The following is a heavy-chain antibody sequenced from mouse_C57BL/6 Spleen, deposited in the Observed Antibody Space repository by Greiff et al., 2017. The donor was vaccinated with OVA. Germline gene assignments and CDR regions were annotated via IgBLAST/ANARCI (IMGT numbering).Heavy chain of an antibody. CDR2: ISSGSSTI. CDR1: GFTFSDYG. V-gene: IGHV5-17*01. Sequence: EVQLQESGGGLVKPGGSLKLSCAASGFTFSDYGMHWVRQAPEKGLEWVAYISSGSSTIYYADTVKGRFTISRDNAKNTLFLQMTSLRSEDTAMYYCARNPKVYYYGSSGFYFDYWGQGTTLTVSS. D-gene: IGHD1-1*01. J-gene: IGHJ2*01. CDR3: ARNPKVYYYGSSGFYFDY.